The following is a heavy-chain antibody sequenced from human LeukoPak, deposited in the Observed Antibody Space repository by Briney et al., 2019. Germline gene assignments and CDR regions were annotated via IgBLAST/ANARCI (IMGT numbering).Heavy chain of an antibody. Sequence: PSETLSLTYTVSGGSISSSSYYWGWIRQPPGKGLEWIGSIYYSGSTYYNPSLKSRVTISVDTSKNQFSLKLSSVTAADTAVYYCARSTVRVLEEYFQHWGQGTLVTVSS. CDR3: ARSTVRVLEEYFQH. J-gene: IGHJ1*01. V-gene: IGHV4-39*01. D-gene: IGHD4-17*01. CDR2: IYYSGST. CDR1: GGSISSSSYY.